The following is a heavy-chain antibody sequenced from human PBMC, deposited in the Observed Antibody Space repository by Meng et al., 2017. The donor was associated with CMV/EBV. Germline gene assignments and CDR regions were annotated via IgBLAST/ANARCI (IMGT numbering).Heavy chain of an antibody. CDR2: IIPIFGTA. CDR1: GGTFSSYA. J-gene: IGHJ3*02. D-gene: IGHD1-26*01. V-gene: IGHV1-69*05. Sequence: VKVSCKASGGTFSSYAISWVRQAPGQGLEWMGGIIPIFGTANYAQKFQGRVTITTDESTSTAYMELSSLRSEDTAVYYCASTVPLLRKWELQGGDAFDIWGQGTVVTVSS. CDR3: ASTVPLLRKWELQGGDAFDI.